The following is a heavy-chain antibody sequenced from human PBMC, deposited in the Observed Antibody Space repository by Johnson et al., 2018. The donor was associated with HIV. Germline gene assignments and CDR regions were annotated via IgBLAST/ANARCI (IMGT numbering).Heavy chain of an antibody. CDR3: ASGWGIAASDAFDI. D-gene: IGHD6-13*01. CDR2: ISYDASNK. V-gene: IGHV3-30*04. Sequence: QVQLVESGGGVVQPGRSLRLSCAASRFTFSSFAMHWVRQAPGKGLEWVAVISYDASNKYYADSVKGRFTISRDNSKNMLYLQMNSLRAEDTAVYYCASGWGIAASDAFDIWGQGTMVIVSS. J-gene: IGHJ3*02. CDR1: RFTFSSFA.